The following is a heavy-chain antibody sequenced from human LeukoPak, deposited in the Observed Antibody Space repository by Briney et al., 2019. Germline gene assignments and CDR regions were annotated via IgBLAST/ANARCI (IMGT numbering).Heavy chain of an antibody. D-gene: IGHD6-13*01. CDR1: GFTFSSYA. CDR2: ISYDGSNK. CDR3: ARGLRPPRRQQLVPGFDP. Sequence: GGSLRLSCAASGFTFSSYAMHWVRQAPGKGLEWVAVISYDGSNKYYADSVKGRFTISRDNSKNTLYLLINSLRAEDTAVYYCARGLRPPRRQQLVPGFDPWGQGTVVTVSS. J-gene: IGHJ5*02. V-gene: IGHV3-30-3*01.